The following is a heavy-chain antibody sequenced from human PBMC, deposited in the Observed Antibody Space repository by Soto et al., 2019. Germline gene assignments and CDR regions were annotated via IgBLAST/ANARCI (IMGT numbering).Heavy chain of an antibody. J-gene: IGHJ4*02. CDR2: IYYSGST. V-gene: IGHV4-59*01. Sequence: SETLSLTCTVSGGSISSYYWSWIRQPPGEGLEWIGYIYYSGSTNYNPSLKSRVTMSVDTSKNQFSLKLSSVTAADTAVYYCARAYSGYGYIFDYWGQGTLVTVSS. CDR1: GGSISSYY. D-gene: IGHD5-12*01. CDR3: ARAYSGYGYIFDY.